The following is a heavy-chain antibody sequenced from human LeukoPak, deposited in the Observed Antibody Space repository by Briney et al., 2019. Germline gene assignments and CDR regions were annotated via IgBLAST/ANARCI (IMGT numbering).Heavy chain of an antibody. J-gene: IGHJ5*02. Sequence: ASVKVSCKASGYTFTDYYIHWVRQAPGQGLEWMGWISAYNGNTNYAQKLQGRVTMTTDTSTSTAYMELRSLRSDDTAVYYCARDYFGTTRWFDPWGQGTLVTVSS. CDR1: GYTFTDYY. CDR3: ARDYFGTTRWFDP. D-gene: IGHD1-1*01. V-gene: IGHV1-18*04. CDR2: ISAYNGNT.